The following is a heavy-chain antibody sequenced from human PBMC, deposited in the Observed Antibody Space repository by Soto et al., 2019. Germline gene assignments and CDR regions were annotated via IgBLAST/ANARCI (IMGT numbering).Heavy chain of an antibody. D-gene: IGHD1-1*01. CDR2: ISWNSGSI. Sequence: EVQLVESGGGLVQPGRSLRLSCVASGFTFDDYAMHWVRQLPGKGLEWVSGISWNSGSIGYADSVKGRFTISRDNAKNSLYLQMNNLRAEDTAFYYCAKDISTGTTTFSWFDPWGQGTLVTVSS. CDR3: AKDISTGTTTFSWFDP. J-gene: IGHJ5*02. CDR1: GFTFDDYA. V-gene: IGHV3-9*01.